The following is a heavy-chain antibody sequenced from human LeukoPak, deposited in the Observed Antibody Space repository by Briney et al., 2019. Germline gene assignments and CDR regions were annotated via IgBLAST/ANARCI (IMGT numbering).Heavy chain of an antibody. J-gene: IGHJ4*02. CDR2: IKQDGSEK. CDR3: AREADGDYLPDYFDY. Sequence: GGSLRLSYAASGFTFSSYWMSWVRQAPGKGLEWVANIKQDGSEKYYVDSVKGRFTISRDNAKNSLYLQMNSLRAEDTAVYYCAREADGDYLPDYFDYWGQGTLVTVSS. V-gene: IGHV3-7*03. D-gene: IGHD4-17*01. CDR1: GFTFSSYW.